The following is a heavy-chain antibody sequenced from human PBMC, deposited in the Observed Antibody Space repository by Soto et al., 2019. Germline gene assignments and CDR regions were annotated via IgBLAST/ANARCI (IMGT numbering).Heavy chain of an antibody. V-gene: IGHV6-1*01. J-gene: IGHJ6*02. CDR3: ARGNIRYYYRLAV. CDR2: TYYRSKWYN. Sequence: PSQTLSLTCAISGDSVSSSSVTWNWIRQSPSRGLEWLGRTYYRSKWYNDYAESVKSRITINPDTSKNQFSLQLNSVTPEDTAVYYCARGNIRYYYRLAVWGQGTTVTVSS. CDR1: GDSVSSSSVT.